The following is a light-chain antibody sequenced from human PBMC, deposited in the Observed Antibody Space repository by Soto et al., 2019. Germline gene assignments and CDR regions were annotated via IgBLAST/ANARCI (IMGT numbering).Light chain of an antibody. CDR2: GAS. Sequence: EIVLTQSPGTLSLSPGERATLSCRVSQSVSRSYLAWYQQKPGQAPRLLIYGASTSATVMTDMLSGSGSGTYFTLTNSRLEREDFTVYDCLEYASPPFTFGRGAIV. J-gene: IGKJ3*01. CDR3: LEYASPPFT. V-gene: IGKV3-20*01. CDR1: QSVSRSY.